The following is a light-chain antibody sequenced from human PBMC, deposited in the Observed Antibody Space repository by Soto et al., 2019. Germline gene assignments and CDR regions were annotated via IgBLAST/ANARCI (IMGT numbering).Light chain of an antibody. CDR1: SSDVGGYNY. V-gene: IGLV2-14*01. CDR3: SSYTRNSTLV. Sequence: QSALTQPASVSGSPGQSITISCTGTSSDVGGYNYVSSYQQHPGKAPKLMIYEVSNRPSGVSNRFSGSKSGNTASLTISGLQAEAEADYYGSSYTRNSTLVFGGGTKLTVL. CDR2: EVS. J-gene: IGLJ2*01.